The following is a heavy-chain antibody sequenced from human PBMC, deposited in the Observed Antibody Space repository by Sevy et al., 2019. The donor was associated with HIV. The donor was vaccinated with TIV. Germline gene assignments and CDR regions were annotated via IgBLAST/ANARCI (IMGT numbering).Heavy chain of an antibody. CDR3: ARAFRHDYYDSSGYDY. CDR2: IGTAGDT. V-gene: IGHV3-13*01. CDR1: GFTFSSYD. J-gene: IGHJ4*02. Sequence: GGSLRLSCAASGFTFSSYDMHWVRQATGKGLEWVSAIGTAGDTYYPGSVKGRFTISRENAKNSLYLQMNSLRAGDTAVYYSARAFRHDYYDSSGYDYWGQGTLVTVSS. D-gene: IGHD3-22*01.